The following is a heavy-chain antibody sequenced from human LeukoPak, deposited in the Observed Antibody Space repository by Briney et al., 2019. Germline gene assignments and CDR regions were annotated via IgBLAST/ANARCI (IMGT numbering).Heavy chain of an antibody. D-gene: IGHD5-18*01. Sequence: PGGSLRLSCAVSGFTFSDYYMSWIRQAPGKGLEWVSYISSGGSTISHADSVKGRFTISRDNAENSLYLQMNSLRAEDTAVYYCAKGVDTAMQPIDYWGQGTLVTVSS. J-gene: IGHJ4*02. CDR1: GFTFSDYY. CDR2: ISSGGSTI. V-gene: IGHV3-11*01. CDR3: AKGVDTAMQPIDY.